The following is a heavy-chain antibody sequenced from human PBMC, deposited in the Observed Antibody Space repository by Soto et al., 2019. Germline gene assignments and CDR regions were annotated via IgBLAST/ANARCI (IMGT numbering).Heavy chain of an antibody. CDR3: ATLSGVGMDYFYY. J-gene: IGHJ4*02. V-gene: IGHV3-23*01. D-gene: IGHD2-15*01. Sequence: EVQLLESGGGLVQTGGSLRLSCAASGFTFSSHAMSWVRQAPGKGLEWVSAISDSGGSTDYADAVKGRSTISRDSSKNTLYVQMNSLIAEDTAIYYCATLSGVGMDYFYYLGQGTLVTVSS. CDR1: GFTFSSHA. CDR2: ISDSGGST.